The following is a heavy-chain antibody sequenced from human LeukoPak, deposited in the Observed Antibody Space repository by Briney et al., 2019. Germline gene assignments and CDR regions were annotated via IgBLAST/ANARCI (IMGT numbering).Heavy chain of an antibody. CDR3: ARLVAAAPYYYNYMDV. J-gene: IGHJ6*03. CDR1: GFIFSTYC. CDR2: INQDGSEK. V-gene: IGHV3-7*01. D-gene: IGHD2-2*01. Sequence: AGSLRLSCAAPGFIFSTYCMNWVSQAPGKGPEWVATINQDGSEKYYVDSVKGRFTISRDNAKNSLYLQMNTLRADDTAVYYCARLVAAAPYYYNYMDVWGKGTTVTVSS.